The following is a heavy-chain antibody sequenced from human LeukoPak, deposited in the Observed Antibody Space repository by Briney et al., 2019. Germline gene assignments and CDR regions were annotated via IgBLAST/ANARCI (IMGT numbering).Heavy chain of an antibody. CDR1: GFAFSTYA. D-gene: IGHD3-3*01. Sequence: GGSLRLSCAASGFAFSTYAMSWVRQAPGKPLEWVATIRQDGGAKYYLDSVKGRFIISRDNARNSLSLQMDSLRVEDTAVYYCARLPGEFTIYDYWGQGTLVTVSS. V-gene: IGHV3-7*01. CDR2: IRQDGGAK. CDR3: ARLPGEFTIYDY. J-gene: IGHJ4*02.